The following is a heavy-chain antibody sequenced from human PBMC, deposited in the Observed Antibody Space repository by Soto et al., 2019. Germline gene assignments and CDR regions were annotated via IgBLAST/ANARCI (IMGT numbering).Heavy chain of an antibody. J-gene: IGHJ5*02. V-gene: IGHV1-3*01. CDR2: INAGNGNT. Sequence: ASVKVSCKASGYTFTSYAMHWVRQAPGQRLEWMGWINAGNGNTKYSQKFQGRVTITRDTSASTAYMELSSLRSEDTAVYYCARGKGYQPNWFDPWGQGTLVTVSS. D-gene: IGHD2-2*01. CDR3: ARGKGYQPNWFDP. CDR1: GYTFTSYA.